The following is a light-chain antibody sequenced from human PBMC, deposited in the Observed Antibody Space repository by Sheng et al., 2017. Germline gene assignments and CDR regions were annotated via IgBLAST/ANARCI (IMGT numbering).Light chain of an antibody. J-gene: IGKJ1*01. CDR3: QQRSTWPPWT. V-gene: IGKV3-11*01. CDR1: QSVGTF. CDR2: DAS. Sequence: ETVLTQSPATLSLSPGERATLSCRASQSVGTFLAWYQQKPGQVPRLLIYDASKRPTGIPVRFSGSGSGTDFTLTISGLEPEDFAVYYCQQRSTWPPWTFGQGTKVE.